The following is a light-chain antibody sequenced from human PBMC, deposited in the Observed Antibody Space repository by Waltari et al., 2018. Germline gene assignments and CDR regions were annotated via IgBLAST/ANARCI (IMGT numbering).Light chain of an antibody. CDR1: SSDVGGYTY. CDR2: AVS. J-gene: IGLJ2*01. V-gene: IGLV2-14*01. Sequence: ALTQPASVSGSLGQSITFSCTGTSSDVGGYTYVAWYQQHPGKAPKLMIHAVSNRPSGVAIRFSGSKSGNTASLTISGLQADDEADYYCISYSSATPGNVVIGGGTKLTVL. CDR3: ISYSSATPGNVV.